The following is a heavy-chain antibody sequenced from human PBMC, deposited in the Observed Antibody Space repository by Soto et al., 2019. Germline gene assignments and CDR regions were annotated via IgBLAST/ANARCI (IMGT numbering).Heavy chain of an antibody. D-gene: IGHD5-18*01. CDR1: GFSLSTSGVG. CDR2: IYWDDDK. CDR3: APRHYTAMVWSHAFDI. J-gene: IGHJ3*02. V-gene: IGHV2-5*02. Sequence: ESGPTRGEPTQTLTLTCTFSGFSLSTSGVGVGWIRQPPGKALEWLALIYWDDDKRYSPSLKGRLTITKDTSKNQVVLTMTNMDPVDTATYYCAPRHYTAMVWSHAFDIWGQGTMVTVSS.